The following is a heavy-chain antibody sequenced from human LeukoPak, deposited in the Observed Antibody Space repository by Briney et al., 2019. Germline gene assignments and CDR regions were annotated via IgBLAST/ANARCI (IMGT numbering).Heavy chain of an antibody. CDR3: ARDRDEKLWFGELRGYYYYMDV. CDR2: ISWNSGSI. CDR1: GFTFDDYA. Sequence: GGSLRLSCAASGFTFDDYAMHWVRQAPGKGLEWVSGISWNSGSIGYADSVKGRFTISRDNAKNSLYLQMNSLRAEDTAVYYCARDRDEKLWFGELRGYYYYMDVWGKGTTVTISS. J-gene: IGHJ6*03. V-gene: IGHV3-9*01. D-gene: IGHD3-10*01.